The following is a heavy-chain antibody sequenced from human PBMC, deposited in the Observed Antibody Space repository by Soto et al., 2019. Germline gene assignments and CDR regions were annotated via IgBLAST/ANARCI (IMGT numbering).Heavy chain of an antibody. CDR2: IKPDGGAT. CDR1: DFTFRNSW. D-gene: IGHD3-16*01. J-gene: IGHJ4*02. CDR3: FGGNGGPQ. Sequence: GGSLRLSCATSDFTFRNSWINWVRQAPGKGLEWVANIKPDGGATNYVDSVKGRFTISRDNVRNSASLQMNSLRVEETAVYFCFGGNGGPQWGQGTLVTVSS. V-gene: IGHV3-7*03.